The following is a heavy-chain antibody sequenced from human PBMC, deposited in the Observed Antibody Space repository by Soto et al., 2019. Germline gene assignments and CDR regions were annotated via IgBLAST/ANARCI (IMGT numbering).Heavy chain of an antibody. V-gene: IGHV3-30*03. J-gene: IGHJ4*02. CDR1: GFTFSSYG. Sequence: QVQLVESGGGVVQPGRSLRLSCAASGFTFSSYGMHWVRQAPGKGLEWVAVISYDGSNKYYADSVKGRFTIYRDNSKNTLYLQMIRLRAEDTAVYYCVVVSSWFDYWGQGTLVTVSS. D-gene: IGHD6-13*01. CDR3: VVVSSWFDY. CDR2: ISYDGSNK.